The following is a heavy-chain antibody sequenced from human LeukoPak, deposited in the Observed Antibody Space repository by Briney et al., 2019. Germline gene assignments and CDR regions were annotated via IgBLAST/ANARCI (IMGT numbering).Heavy chain of an antibody. CDR2: ITSSSSYI. D-gene: IGHD6-13*01. CDR1: GFTFSSYI. J-gene: IGHJ4*02. CDR3: ARAPSTVRSWFYFDY. V-gene: IGHV3-21*01. Sequence: GGSLRLSCAASGFTFSSYIMNWVRQAPGKGLEWVSSITSSSSYIYYADSVKGRFTMSRDNAKNSLYLQMNSLRAEDTAVYYCARAPSTVRSWFYFDYWGQGTLVTVSS.